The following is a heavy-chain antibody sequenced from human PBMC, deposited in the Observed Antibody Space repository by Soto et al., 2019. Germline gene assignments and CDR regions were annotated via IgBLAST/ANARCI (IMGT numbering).Heavy chain of an antibody. CDR2: IYYSGST. Sequence: QLQLQESGPGLVKPSETLSLTCTVSGGSISSSSYYWGWIRQPPGKGLEWIGRIYYSGSTYYNPSLKSRVTISVDTSKNQFSLKLSSVTAADTAVYYCARSVLGYCSGGSCFYPDYWGQGTLVTVSS. J-gene: IGHJ4*02. D-gene: IGHD2-15*01. V-gene: IGHV4-39*01. CDR1: GGSISSSSYY. CDR3: ARSVLGYCSGGSCFYPDY.